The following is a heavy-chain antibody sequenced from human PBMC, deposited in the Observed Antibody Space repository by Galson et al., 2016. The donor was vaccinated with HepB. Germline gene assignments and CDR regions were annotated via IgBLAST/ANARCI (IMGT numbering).Heavy chain of an antibody. V-gene: IGHV3-30*18. CDR2: ISPDGSKI. CDR1: GFIFNNFG. Sequence: SLRLSCAASGFIFNNFGMHWVRQAPGKGLEWVAVISPDGSKIYYADSVKGRCTISRDHSKSTLFLQMNSLRADDTAMYYCAKVFRQYSYGYSGWYFDLWGRGTLVTVSS. J-gene: IGHJ2*01. CDR3: AKVFRQYSYGYSGWYFDL. D-gene: IGHD5-18*01.